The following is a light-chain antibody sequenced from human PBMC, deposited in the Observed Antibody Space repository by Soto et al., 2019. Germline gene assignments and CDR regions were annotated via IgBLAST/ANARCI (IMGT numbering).Light chain of an antibody. Sequence: QSVLTQPPSASGSPGQSVTISCTGASSDVGSYNYVSWYQQHPGKAPKVIIYEVTKRPSGVPDRFSGSKSGNTASLTVSGLQAEDESDYYCSSYADSNTRYLFGSGTKVTVL. V-gene: IGLV2-8*01. CDR2: EVT. CDR3: SSYADSNTRYL. CDR1: SSDVGSYNY. J-gene: IGLJ1*01.